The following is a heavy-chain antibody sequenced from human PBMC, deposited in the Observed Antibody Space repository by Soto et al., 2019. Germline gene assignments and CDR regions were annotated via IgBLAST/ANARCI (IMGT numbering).Heavy chain of an antibody. CDR3: AREKSYYDILTGYYLYDY. V-gene: IGHV1-18*01. CDR2: ISAYNGNT. Sequence: QVQLVQSGAEVKKPGASVKVSCKASGYTFTSYGISWVRQAPGQGLEWMGRISAYNGNTNYAQKLQGRVTMTTDTSTSTAYMELRSLRSDDTAVYYCAREKSYYDILTGYYLYDYWGQGTLVTVSS. J-gene: IGHJ4*02. CDR1: GYTFTSYG. D-gene: IGHD3-9*01.